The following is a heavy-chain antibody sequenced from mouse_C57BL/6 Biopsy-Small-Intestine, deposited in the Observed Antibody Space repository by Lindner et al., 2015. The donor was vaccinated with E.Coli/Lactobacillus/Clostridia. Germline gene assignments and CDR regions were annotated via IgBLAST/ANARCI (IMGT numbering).Heavy chain of an antibody. D-gene: IGHD2-5*01. V-gene: IGHV1-15*01. CDR2: IDPEAGGT. Sequence: VQLQESGAELVRPGASVTLSCKASGYTFTVFEMHWVKQTPVHGLEWIGVIDPEAGGTAYNQKFKGKAILTADISSTTAYMELRSLTSEDSAVYYCTRSNFYWGQGTTLTVSS. CDR1: GYTFTVFE. J-gene: IGHJ2*01. CDR3: TRSNFY.